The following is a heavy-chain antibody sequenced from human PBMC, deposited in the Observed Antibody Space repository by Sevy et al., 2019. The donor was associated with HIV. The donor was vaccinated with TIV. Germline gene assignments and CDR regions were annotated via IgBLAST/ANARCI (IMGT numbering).Heavy chain of an antibody. J-gene: IGHJ6*02. CDR3: STDPIILRLVTDGMDV. Sequence: GGSLRLSCAASGFTFTYAWMTWVRQAPGKGLEWLGRIKSKADGGTIDYAAPVKGRFTISRDDSKNTLYLQMNSLKTDDTGVYYCSTDPIILRLVTDGMDVWGRGTTVTVSS. V-gene: IGHV3-15*01. CDR1: GFTFTYAW. D-gene: IGHD6-19*01. CDR2: IKSKADGGTI.